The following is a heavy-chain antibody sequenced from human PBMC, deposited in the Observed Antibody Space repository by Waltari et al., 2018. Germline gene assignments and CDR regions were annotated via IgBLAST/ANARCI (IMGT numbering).Heavy chain of an antibody. D-gene: IGHD7-27*01. V-gene: IGHV3-7*01. CDR3: ARGNWAPFDY. CDR2: KKQDGSEK. Sequence: EVQLVESGGGLVQPGGSLRLSCAASGLTFSSYWMTWVRQAPGKGLGWVANKKQDGSEKHYVDSVKGRFTISRDNAKNSLYLQMNSLRVEDTAIYYCARGNWAPFDYWGQGTLVTVSS. CDR1: GLTFSSYW. J-gene: IGHJ4*02.